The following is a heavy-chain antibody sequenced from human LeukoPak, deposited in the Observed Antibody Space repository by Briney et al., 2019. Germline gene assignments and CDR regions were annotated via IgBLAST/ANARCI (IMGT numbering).Heavy chain of an antibody. Sequence: GGSLRLSCAASPFTFSSYGMHWVRQAPGKGLEWVSFIYSGGSTQYSDSVKGRFTISRDNSKNTLYLQMNSLRAEDTAVYYCARRAGDYSHPYDYWGQGTLVTVSS. J-gene: IGHJ4*02. D-gene: IGHD3-22*01. CDR3: ARRAGDYSHPYDY. CDR1: PFTFSSYG. V-gene: IGHV3-NL1*01. CDR2: IYSGGST.